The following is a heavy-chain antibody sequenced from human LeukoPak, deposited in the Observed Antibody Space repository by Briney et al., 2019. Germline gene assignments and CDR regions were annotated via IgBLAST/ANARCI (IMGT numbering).Heavy chain of an antibody. CDR2: MNPNSGNT. J-gene: IGHJ5*02. CDR1: GYTFTSYD. D-gene: IGHD2-2*01. Sequence: GASVKVSCKASGYTFTSYDINWVRQATGQGLEWMEWMNPNSGNTGYAQKFQGRVTMTRNTSISTAYMELSSLRSEDTAVYYCTRGREWYQLLNNWFDPWGQGTLVTVSS. CDR3: TRGREWYQLLNNWFDP. V-gene: IGHV1-8*01.